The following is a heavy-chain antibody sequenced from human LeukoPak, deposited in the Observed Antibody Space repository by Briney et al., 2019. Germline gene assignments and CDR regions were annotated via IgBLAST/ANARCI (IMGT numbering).Heavy chain of an antibody. CDR2: INHSGST. V-gene: IGHV4-34*01. CDR1: GGSFSGYY. Sequence: SETLSLTCAVYGGSFSGYYWSWIRQPPGKGLEWIGEINHSGSTNYNPSLKSRVTISVDTSKNQFSLKLSSVTAADTAVYYCARVGYGDYVGYWGQGTLVTVSS. CDR3: ARVGYGDYVGY. J-gene: IGHJ4*02. D-gene: IGHD4-17*01.